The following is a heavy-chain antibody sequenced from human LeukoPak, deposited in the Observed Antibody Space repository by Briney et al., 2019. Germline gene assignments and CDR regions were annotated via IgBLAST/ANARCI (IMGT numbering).Heavy chain of an antibody. Sequence: GGSLRLSCAASGFTFSSYAMNWVRQAPGKGLEWVSFISGSGGSTYYADSVKGRFTISRDNSKSTLYLQMSSLRAEDTAVYYCAKDRIPVAGTFDYWGQGTLVTVSS. CDR1: GFTFSSYA. CDR3: AKDRIPVAGTFDY. CDR2: ISGSGGST. V-gene: IGHV3-23*01. J-gene: IGHJ4*02. D-gene: IGHD6-19*01.